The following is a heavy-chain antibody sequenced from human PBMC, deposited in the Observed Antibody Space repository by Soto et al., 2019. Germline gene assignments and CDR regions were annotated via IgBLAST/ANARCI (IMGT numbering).Heavy chain of an antibody. V-gene: IGHV1-3*05. CDR1: GYTLTTFA. CDR3: ARGGWNYYFDY. D-gene: IGHD1-7*01. Sequence: QVQLVQSGTEEKKPGASLKVSCRASGYTLTTFAIHWVRQAPGQGLAWMGWVTAGNGNTKYSQKFQGRVTITSDTSANTAYMELSSLRSEDTAMYYCARGGWNYYFDYWGQGALVTVSS. CDR2: VTAGNGNT. J-gene: IGHJ4*02.